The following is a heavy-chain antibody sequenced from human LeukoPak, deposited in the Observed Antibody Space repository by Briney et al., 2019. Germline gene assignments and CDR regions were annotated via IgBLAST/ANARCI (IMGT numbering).Heavy chain of an antibody. J-gene: IGHJ4*02. CDR2: INPNSGGT. CDR3: ARGSSSYCDY. Sequence: GASVKVSCKASGYTFTSYGISWVRQAPGQGLEWMGWINPNSGGTNYAQKFQGRVTMTRDTSISTAYMELSRLRSDDTAVYYCARGSSSYCDYWGQGTLVTVSS. V-gene: IGHV1-2*02. D-gene: IGHD6-13*01. CDR1: GYTFTSYG.